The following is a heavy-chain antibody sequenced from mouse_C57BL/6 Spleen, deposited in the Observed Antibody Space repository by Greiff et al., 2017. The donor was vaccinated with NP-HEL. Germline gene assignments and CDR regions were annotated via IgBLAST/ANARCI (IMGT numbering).Heavy chain of an antibody. V-gene: IGHV1-50*01. J-gene: IGHJ3*01. CDR3: ARGGSSGYGAY. CDR1: GYTFTSYW. CDR2: IDPSDSYT. D-gene: IGHD3-2*02. Sequence: QVQLQQPGAELVKPGASVKLSCKASGYTFTSYWMQWVKQRPGQGLEWIGEIDPSDSYTNYNQKFKGKATLTVDPSSSTAYMQLSSLTSEDSAVYYCARGGSSGYGAYWGQGTLVTVSA.